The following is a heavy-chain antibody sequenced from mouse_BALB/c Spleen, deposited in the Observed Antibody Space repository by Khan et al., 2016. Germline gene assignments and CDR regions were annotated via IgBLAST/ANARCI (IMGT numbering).Heavy chain of an antibody. V-gene: IGHV3-2*02. Sequence: EVQLQESGPGLVKPSQSLSLTCTVTGYSITSDYAWNWIRQFPGNKLEWMGYISYSGSTRYNPSLKSRISITRDTSKNQFFLQLNSVTTEDTATYYCATGTYYFDYWGRGTTLTVSS. CDR2: ISYSGST. D-gene: IGHD4-1*01. J-gene: IGHJ2*01. CDR3: ATGTYYFDY. CDR1: GYSITSDYA.